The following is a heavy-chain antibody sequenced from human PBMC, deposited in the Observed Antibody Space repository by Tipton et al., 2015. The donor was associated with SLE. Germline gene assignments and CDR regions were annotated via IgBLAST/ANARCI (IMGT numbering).Heavy chain of an antibody. J-gene: IGHJ4*02. V-gene: IGHV3-74*01. CDR3: ARGDNVSYYLDY. CDR2: VFSDGSRT. Sequence: SLRLSCAASGFTFSSSWMPWVRQAPGKGLVWDARVFSDGSRTTSADSVQGRFTISRDNAKNTLYLLLNSLRAEDTAVYYCARGDNVSYYLDYWGQGTLVNV. CDR1: GFTFSSSW. D-gene: IGHD2-15*01.